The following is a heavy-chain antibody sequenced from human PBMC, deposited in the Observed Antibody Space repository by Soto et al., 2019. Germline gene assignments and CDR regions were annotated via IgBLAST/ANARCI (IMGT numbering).Heavy chain of an antibody. D-gene: IGHD1-7*01. CDR3: ARALTGTIHPHYFDY. V-gene: IGHV5-51*01. J-gene: IGHJ4*02. Sequence: GESLKISCKGSGYTFSGYWIGWVRQMPGKGLEWMGIVYPGDSDIRYSPSFRGQVTISIDKSVSTAYLQWNSLKASDTAMYYCARALTGTIHPHYFDYWGQGTLVTASS. CDR2: VYPGDSDI. CDR1: GYTFSGYW.